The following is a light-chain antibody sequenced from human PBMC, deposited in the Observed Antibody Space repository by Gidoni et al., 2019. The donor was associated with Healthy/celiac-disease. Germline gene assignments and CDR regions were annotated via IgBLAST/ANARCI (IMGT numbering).Light chain of an antibody. Sequence: SCQLTQPPSVPVAPGQTDRITCSGDALPKQYAYWYQQKPGQAPVLVIYKDSERPSGIPARFSGSSSGKTVTLTISGVEAEDEADYYCQSADSSGTYAVVGGGTKLTVL. CDR1: ALPKQY. CDR3: QSADSSGTYAV. J-gene: IGLJ3*02. CDR2: KDS. V-gene: IGLV3-25*02.